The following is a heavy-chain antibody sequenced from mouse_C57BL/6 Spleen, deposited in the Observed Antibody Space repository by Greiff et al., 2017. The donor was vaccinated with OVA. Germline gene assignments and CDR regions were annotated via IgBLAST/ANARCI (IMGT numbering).Heavy chain of an antibody. Sequence: VQLQQPGAELVKPGASVKLSCKASGYTFTSYWMHWVKQRPGQGLEWIGMIHPNSGSTNYNEKFKSKATLTVDKSSSTAYMQLSSLTSEDSEVYYCARSGVYDETDFDYWGKGTTLTVSS. J-gene: IGHJ2*01. CDR3: ARSGVYDETDFDY. V-gene: IGHV1-64*01. CDR1: GYTFTSYW. D-gene: IGHD2-12*01. CDR2: IHPNSGST.